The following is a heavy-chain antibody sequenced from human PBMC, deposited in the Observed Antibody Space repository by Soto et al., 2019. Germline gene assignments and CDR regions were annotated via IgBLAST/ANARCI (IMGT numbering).Heavy chain of an antibody. CDR2: ISSSSSYI. D-gene: IGHD5-12*01. CDR1: GFTFSSYS. CDR3: ARAGYSGYVSNY. V-gene: IGHV3-21*01. J-gene: IGHJ4*02. Sequence: GGSLRLSCAASGFTFSSYSMNWVRQAPGKGLEWVSSISSSSSYIYYADSVKGRFTISRDNAKNSLYLQMNSLRAEDTAVYYCARAGYSGYVSNYWGQGTLVTVSS.